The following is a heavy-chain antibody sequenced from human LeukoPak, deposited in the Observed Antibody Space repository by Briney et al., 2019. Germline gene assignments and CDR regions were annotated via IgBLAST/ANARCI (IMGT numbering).Heavy chain of an antibody. CDR1: GFTFSFYG. J-gene: IGHJ4*02. CDR3: ASLDY. V-gene: IGHV3-64*01. CDR2: ISTNGGST. Sequence: GGSLRLSCAASGFTFSFYGMHWVRQAPGKGLEYVSAISTNGGSTDYANSVKGRFTISRDNSKNTLYLQMGSLRDEDMAVYYCASLDYWGQGTLVTVSS.